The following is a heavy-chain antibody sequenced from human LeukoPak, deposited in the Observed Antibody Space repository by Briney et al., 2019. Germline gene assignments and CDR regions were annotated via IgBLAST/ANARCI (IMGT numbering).Heavy chain of an antibody. CDR1: GFTFSSYS. J-gene: IGHJ4*02. CDR3: ATNSTVTRVGFDY. Sequence: GGSLRLSCAASGFTFSSYSMNWVRQAPGKGLEWVSSISSSGSNIYYADSVKGRFTISRGNAKNSLYLQMNSLRAEDMAVYYCATNSTVTRVGFDYWGQGTLVTVSS. V-gene: IGHV3-21*01. D-gene: IGHD4-17*01. CDR2: ISSSGSNI.